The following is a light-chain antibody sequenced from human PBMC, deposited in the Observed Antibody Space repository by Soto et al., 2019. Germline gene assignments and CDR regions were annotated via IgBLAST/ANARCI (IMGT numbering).Light chain of an antibody. CDR3: QHYRTS. CDR1: QGVSSSY. J-gene: IGKJ4*01. Sequence: EIVLTQSPGTLSLSPGERATLSCRASQGVSSSYLAWYQQKPGQPPRLLIYGASSRTTGIPGRCSGSGSGTDFTLTITRLEPEDFAVYYCQHYRTSFGGGTKVEIK. CDR2: GAS. V-gene: IGKV3-20*01.